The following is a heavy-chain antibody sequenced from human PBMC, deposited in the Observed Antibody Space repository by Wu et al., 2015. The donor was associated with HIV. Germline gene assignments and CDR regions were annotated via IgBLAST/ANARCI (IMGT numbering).Heavy chain of an antibody. CDR1: GGSLSDYY. D-gene: IGHD2-15*01. CDR3: ARGRGGSCYDH. V-gene: IGHV4-59*08. CDR2: MYNNESP. Sequence: QVQLQESGPGLVKPSETLSLTCTVSGGSLSDYYWTWIRQPPGKGLEWIAYMYNNESPKYNPSHKSRVTISVDTSKNQLSLKLSSVTAADTAVYYCARGRGGSCYDHWGQGTLVTVST. J-gene: IGHJ4*02.